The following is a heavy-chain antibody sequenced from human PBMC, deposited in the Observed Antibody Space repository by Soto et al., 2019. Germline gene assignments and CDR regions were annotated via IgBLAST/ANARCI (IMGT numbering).Heavy chain of an antibody. J-gene: IGHJ4*02. CDR3: ATPPYGSGGKIDY. Sequence: GGSLRLSCAASGFTFSSYAMSWVRQAPGKGLEWVSAISGSGGSTYYADSVKGRFTISRDNSKNMLYLQMNSLRAEDTAVYYCATPPYGSGGKIDYWGQGTLVTVSS. V-gene: IGHV3-23*01. D-gene: IGHD3-10*01. CDR1: GFTFSSYA. CDR2: ISGSGGST.